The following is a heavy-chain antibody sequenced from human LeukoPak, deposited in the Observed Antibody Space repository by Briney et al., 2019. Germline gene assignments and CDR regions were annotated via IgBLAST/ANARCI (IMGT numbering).Heavy chain of an antibody. Sequence: SETLSLTCTVSGGSISSSSYYWGWIRQPPGKGLEWIGEINHSGSTNYNPSLKSRVTISVDTSKNQFSLKLSSVTAADTAVYYCARGRGVGHYDFWSGYRYYFDYWGQGTLVTVSS. CDR2: INHSGST. J-gene: IGHJ4*02. D-gene: IGHD3-3*01. CDR3: ARGRGVGHYDFWSGYRYYFDY. V-gene: IGHV4-39*07. CDR1: GGSISSSSYY.